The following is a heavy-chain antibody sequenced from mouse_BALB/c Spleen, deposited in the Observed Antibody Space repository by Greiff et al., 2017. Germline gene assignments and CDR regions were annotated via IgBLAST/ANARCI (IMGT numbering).Heavy chain of an antibody. V-gene: IGHV5-17*02. J-gene: IGHJ2*01. D-gene: IGHD1-1*01. CDR1: GFTFSSFG. Sequence: EVMLVESGGGLVQPGGSRKLSCAASGFTFSSFGMHWVRQAPEKGLEWVAYISSGSSTIYYADTVKGRFTISRDNPKNTLFLQMTSLRSEDTAMYYCARGDYYGSSYDYWGQGTTLTVSS. CDR2: ISSGSSTI. CDR3: ARGDYYGSSYDY.